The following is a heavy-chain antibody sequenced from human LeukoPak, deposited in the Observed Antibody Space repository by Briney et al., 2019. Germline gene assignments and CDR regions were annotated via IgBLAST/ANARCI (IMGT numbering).Heavy chain of an antibody. CDR2: IIPIFGTS. Sequence: SVKVSCKASGYTFTSYAISWVRQAPGQGLEWMGGIIPIFGTSNYAQKFQGRVTITADKSTSTAYMELSSLRSEDTAVYYCATTSPGSSIWASIDYWGQGTLVTVSS. CDR3: ATTSPGSSIWASIDY. D-gene: IGHD6-13*01. CDR1: GYTFTSYA. J-gene: IGHJ4*02. V-gene: IGHV1-69*06.